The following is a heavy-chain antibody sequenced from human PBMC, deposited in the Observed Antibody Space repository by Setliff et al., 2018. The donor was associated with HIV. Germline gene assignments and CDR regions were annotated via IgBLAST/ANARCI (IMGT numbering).Heavy chain of an antibody. D-gene: IGHD3-16*01. CDR2: IYYSGST. J-gene: IGHJ4*02. CDR1: GGSISSYY. Sequence: LSLTCTVSGGSISSYYWSWIRQPPGKGLEWIGYIYYSGSTNYNPSLKSRVTMSVDTSKNQFSLKLSSVTAADTAVYYCARRTLITGYDYWGQGTLVTVPQ. CDR3: ARRTLITGYDY. V-gene: IGHV4-59*08.